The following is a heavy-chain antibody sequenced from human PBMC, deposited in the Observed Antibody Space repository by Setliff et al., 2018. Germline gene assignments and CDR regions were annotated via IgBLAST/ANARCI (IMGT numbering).Heavy chain of an antibody. CDR1: GGSFSGYY. CDR2: INHSGST. V-gene: IGHV4-34*01. Sequence: SETLSLTCAVYGGSFSGYYWSWIRQPPGKGLEWIGEINHSGSTNYNPSLKSRVTISMDTSKNQFSLKVSSVTAADTAVYYCARGRTVVTVWGQGTLVTVSS. D-gene: IGHD2-15*01. J-gene: IGHJ4*02. CDR3: ARGRTVVTV.